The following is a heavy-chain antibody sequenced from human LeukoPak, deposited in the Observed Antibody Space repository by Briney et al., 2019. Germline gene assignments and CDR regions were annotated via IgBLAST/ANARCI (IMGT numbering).Heavy chain of an antibody. CDR3: ARGDYDSSGYLGY. CDR2: ISYDGSNK. J-gene: IGHJ4*02. Sequence: GRSLRLSCAASGFTFSSYAMHWVRQAPGKGLEWVAVISYDGSNKYYADSVKGRFTISRDNSKNTLYLQMNSLRAEDTAVYYCARGDYDSSGYLGYWGQGTLVTVSS. V-gene: IGHV3-30-3*01. CDR1: GFTFSSYA. D-gene: IGHD3-22*01.